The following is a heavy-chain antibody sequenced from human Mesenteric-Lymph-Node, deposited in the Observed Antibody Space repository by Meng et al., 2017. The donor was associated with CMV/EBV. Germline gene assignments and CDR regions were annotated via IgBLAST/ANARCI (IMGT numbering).Heavy chain of an antibody. J-gene: IGHJ4*02. D-gene: IGHD3-3*01. Sequence: GGSLRLSCAASGFTFSSYAMSWVRQAPGKGLEWVSAIGGSGGSTYYADSVKGRFTISRDNSKNTLYLQMNSLRAEDTAVYYCAGTRLRFLEWLTAKFDYWGQGTLVTVSS. V-gene: IGHV3-23*01. CDR1: GFTFSSYA. CDR3: AGTRLRFLEWLTAKFDY. CDR2: IGGSGGST.